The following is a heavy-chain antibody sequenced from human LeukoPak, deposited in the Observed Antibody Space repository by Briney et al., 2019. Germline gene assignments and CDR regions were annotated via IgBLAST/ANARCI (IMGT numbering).Heavy chain of an antibody. D-gene: IGHD3-10*01. CDR1: GYSFTSYW. V-gene: IGHV5-51*01. Sequence: GESLKISCKGSGYSFTSYWIGWVRQMPGKGLERMGIIYPGDSDTRYSPSFQGQVTISADKSISTAYLQWSSLKASDTAMYYCARRRDYYGSGSYLYNWFDPWGQGTLVTVSS. CDR3: ARRRDYYGSGSYLYNWFDP. CDR2: IYPGDSDT. J-gene: IGHJ5*02.